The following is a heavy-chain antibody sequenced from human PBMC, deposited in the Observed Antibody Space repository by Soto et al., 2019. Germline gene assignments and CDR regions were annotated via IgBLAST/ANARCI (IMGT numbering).Heavy chain of an antibody. CDR2: ISFDGNHG. V-gene: IGHV3-30-3*01. J-gene: IGHJ3*01. CDR3: ARGRAYYDQGDEAFDL. CDR1: GFTFSNYA. D-gene: IGHD3-16*01. Sequence: QVQLVESGGGVVQPGRSQRLSCAASGFTFSNYAMHWVRQAPGKGLEWVAVISFDGNHGYSADSVKGRFTISRDNSKNTLHLQVNSLRTEDTAVYFCARGRAYYDQGDEAFDLWGQGTMVTVSS.